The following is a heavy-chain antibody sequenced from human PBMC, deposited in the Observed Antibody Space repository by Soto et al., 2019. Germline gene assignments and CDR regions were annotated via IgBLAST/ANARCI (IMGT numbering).Heavy chain of an antibody. CDR1: GFTFSNAW. CDR3: TTGYTVTRRVFDY. Sequence: PGGSLRLSCAASGFTFSNAWMSWVRQAPGKGLEWVGRIKSKTDGGTTDYAAPVKGRFTISRDDSKNTLYLQMNSLKTEDTAVYYCTTGYTVTRRVFDYWGQGTLVTVPS. D-gene: IGHD4-17*01. J-gene: IGHJ4*02. V-gene: IGHV3-15*01. CDR2: IKSKTDGGTT.